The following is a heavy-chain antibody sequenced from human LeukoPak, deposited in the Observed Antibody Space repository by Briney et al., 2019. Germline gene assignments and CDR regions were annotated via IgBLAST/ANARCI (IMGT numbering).Heavy chain of an antibody. J-gene: IGHJ4*02. V-gene: IGHV4-34*01. CDR3: ARHRAYSSSSPFDY. D-gene: IGHD6-6*01. CDR2: INHSRSP. Sequence: PSETLSLTCAVYVGPFRGYYWSWIRQPPWKGLEWIGEINHSRSPNYNPSLKSRLNISVDTSNNQFSLKLSSVTAADTVVYYWARHRAYSSSSPFDYWGQGTLVTVSS. CDR1: VGPFRGYY.